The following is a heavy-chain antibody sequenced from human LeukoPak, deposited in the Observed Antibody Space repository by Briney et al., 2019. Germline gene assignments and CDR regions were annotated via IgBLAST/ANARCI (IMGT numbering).Heavy chain of an antibody. CDR1: GGSVSSGSYY. CDR3: AREYYYGSGSYPYFDY. CDR2: IYYSGST. J-gene: IGHJ4*02. Sequence: PSETLSLTCSVSGGSVSSGSYYWSWIRQPPGKGLEWIGYIYYSGSTNYNPSLKRRVTISVDTSKNQFSLKLSSVTAADTAAYYCAREYYYGSGSYPYFDYWGQGTLVTVSS. D-gene: IGHD3-10*01. V-gene: IGHV4-61*01.